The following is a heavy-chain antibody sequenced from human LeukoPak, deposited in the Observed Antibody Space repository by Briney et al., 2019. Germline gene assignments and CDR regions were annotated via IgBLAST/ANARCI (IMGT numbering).Heavy chain of an antibody. Sequence: PGRSLRLSCAASGFTFHDHAMHWVRQPPGKGLEWDSGVTWNSGTIGYADSVKGRFTISRDNAKNSLYLQMNNLRPEDTALYYCTKAASVSSFRWSDPGGKEPRVTVSS. CDR1: GFTFHDHA. J-gene: IGHJ5*02. V-gene: IGHV3-9*01. CDR3: TKAASVSSFRWSDP. CDR2: VTWNSGTI. D-gene: IGHD5/OR15-5a*01.